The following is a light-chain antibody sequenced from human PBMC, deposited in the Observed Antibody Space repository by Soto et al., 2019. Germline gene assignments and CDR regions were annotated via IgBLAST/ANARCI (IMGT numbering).Light chain of an antibody. J-gene: IGLJ2*01. V-gene: IGLV3-21*02. CDR3: QVWDSSSDHVV. CDR1: KIGSKS. CDR2: DDS. Sequence: SYELTQTPSMSVAPGQTARITCGGNKIGSKSVHWYQQRPGQAPVVVVYDDSDRPSGIPERFSGSNSGDTATLTISRVEAGDEADYYCQVWDSSSDHVVFGGGTQLTVL.